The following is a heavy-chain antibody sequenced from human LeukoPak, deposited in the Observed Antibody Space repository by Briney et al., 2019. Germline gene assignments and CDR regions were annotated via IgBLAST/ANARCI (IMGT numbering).Heavy chain of an antibody. J-gene: IGHJ6*04. CDR2: ITGSGGST. V-gene: IGHV3-23*01. Sequence: GRSPRLSCAASGFTFSGDGISSVRHAPRKGLEWVSAITGSGGSTYSTHSVKGRSTNPRDNSKTTLSLQMNSLAAETRAVYYCAELGISMIGGVWGKGTTVTISS. D-gene: IGHD3-10*02. CDR3: AELGISMIGGV. CDR1: GFTFSGDG.